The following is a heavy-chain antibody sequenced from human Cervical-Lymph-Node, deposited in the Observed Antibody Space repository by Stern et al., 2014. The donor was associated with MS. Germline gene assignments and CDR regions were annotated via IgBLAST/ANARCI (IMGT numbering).Heavy chain of an antibody. V-gene: IGHV3-66*02. Sequence: EVHLVESGGGLVQPGGSLRLSCAVSGFTVKNNYVIWVRQAPGKGLDWVSLLYSHGKTYYAGAVKGRFTISGDNSGNTVFLQMNSLRIQDSALYFCATFVYGASPRWGQGTLVTVSS. D-gene: IGHD4-17*01. CDR1: GFTVKNNY. CDR2: LYSHGKT. CDR3: ATFVYGASPR. J-gene: IGHJ4*02.